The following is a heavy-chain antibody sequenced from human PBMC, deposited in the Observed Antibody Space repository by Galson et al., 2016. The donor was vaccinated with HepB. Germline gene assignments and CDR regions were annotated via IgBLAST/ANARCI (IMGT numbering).Heavy chain of an antibody. D-gene: IGHD1-26*01. CDR3: ARDAMGRGSGSYSAFDY. CDR1: GFSFNTYS. V-gene: IGHV3-30*04. Sequence: SLRLSCAASGFSFNTYSMHWVRQAPGKGLEWVAAITSAGDKQYYTDSVRGRFTISGDNSNNMMYLQMNSLRPEDTSVYYCARDAMGRGSGSYSAFDYWCPGTLVAVSS. J-gene: IGHJ4*02. CDR2: ITSAGDKQ.